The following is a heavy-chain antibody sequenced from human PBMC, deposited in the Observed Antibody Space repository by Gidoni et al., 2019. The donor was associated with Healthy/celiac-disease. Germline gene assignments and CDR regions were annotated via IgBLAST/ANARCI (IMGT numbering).Heavy chain of an antibody. CDR1: GFTFRSYG. D-gene: IGHD2-15*01. V-gene: IGHV3-33*01. Sequence: QVQLVESGGGVVQPGRSLRLSCAASGFTFRSYGMHWVRQVPGKGREWVAVILYDVSNKYYADSVQGLFTISSDNSKNTLYLQMNSLRAEDTAVYYCARDSLGILYVWGQGTTVTVSS. CDR2: ILYDVSNK. CDR3: ARDSLGILYV. J-gene: IGHJ6*02.